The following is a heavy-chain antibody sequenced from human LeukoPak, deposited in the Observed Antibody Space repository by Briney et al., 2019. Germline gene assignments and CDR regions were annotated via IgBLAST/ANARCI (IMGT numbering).Heavy chain of an antibody. J-gene: IGHJ4*02. Sequence: SVKVCCKASGGTFDSYAIRWFRQAPGQWLEWMGGIIPIFGTANYAQKFQGRVTITADESTSTAYMELSSLRSEDTAVYYCARVEHYYDSSGYADYWGQGTLVTVSS. D-gene: IGHD3-22*01. CDR1: GGTFDSYA. V-gene: IGHV1-69*13. CDR3: ARVEHYYDSSGYADY. CDR2: IIPIFGTA.